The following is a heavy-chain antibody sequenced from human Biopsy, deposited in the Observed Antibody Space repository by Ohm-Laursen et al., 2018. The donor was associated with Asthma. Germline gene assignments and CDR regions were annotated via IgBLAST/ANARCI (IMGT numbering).Heavy chain of an antibody. CDR3: AGATVAAASNGFDP. D-gene: IGHD6-19*01. CDR2: IHYSGST. Sequence: SQTLSLTCTVSGASIKTDDHYWSWLRQPPGKGLEWFGFIHYSGSTSYNPSLTGGVTISVDTANNQFSLKLSSVTAADTAVYYCAGATVAAASNGFDPWGQGTLVTVSS. J-gene: IGHJ5*02. CDR1: GASIKTDDHY. V-gene: IGHV4-30-4*01.